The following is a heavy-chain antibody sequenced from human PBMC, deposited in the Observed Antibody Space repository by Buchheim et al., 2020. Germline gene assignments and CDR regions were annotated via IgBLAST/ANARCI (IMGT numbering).Heavy chain of an antibody. CDR3: AKDRGLENLYYFYYGMDV. J-gene: IGHJ6*02. D-gene: IGHD3/OR15-3a*01. CDR2: ISFDGLKS. Sequence: QVQLVESGGGVVQPGRSLRLSCAASGFSFSRYAVHWVRQTPGRGLEWVAVISFDGLKSYYADSVKGRFIISRANSKNTLYLQMNSLRAEDTAEYFCAKDRGLENLYYFYYGMDVWGQGTT. V-gene: IGHV3-30*18. CDR1: GFSFSRYA.